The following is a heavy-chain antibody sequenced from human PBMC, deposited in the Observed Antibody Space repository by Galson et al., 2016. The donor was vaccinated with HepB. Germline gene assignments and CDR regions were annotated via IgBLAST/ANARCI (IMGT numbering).Heavy chain of an antibody. D-gene: IGHD4-17*01. CDR1: GFTVSDNY. Sequence: SLRLSCAASGFTVSDNYIRWVRPAPGKGLEWVSLIYSGGDTLYADSVKGRFTISRDHSKNTLYLQMNSLRVEDTAVYYCARDGNADSPWGQGTLVTVSS. CDR2: IYSGGDT. CDR3: ARDGNADSP. V-gene: IGHV3-53*01. J-gene: IGHJ5*02.